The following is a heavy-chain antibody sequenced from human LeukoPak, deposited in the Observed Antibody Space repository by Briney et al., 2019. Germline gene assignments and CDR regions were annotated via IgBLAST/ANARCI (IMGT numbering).Heavy chain of an antibody. Sequence: SVKVSCKASGGTFSSYAISWVRQAPGQGLEWMGRIIPILGIANYAQKFQGRVTITADKSTSTAYMELSSLRSEDTAVYYCARGGSYSGSYVGWGQGTLVTVSS. CDR2: IIPILGIA. D-gene: IGHD1-26*01. V-gene: IGHV1-69*04. CDR1: GGTFSSYA. J-gene: IGHJ4*02. CDR3: ARGGSYSGSYVG.